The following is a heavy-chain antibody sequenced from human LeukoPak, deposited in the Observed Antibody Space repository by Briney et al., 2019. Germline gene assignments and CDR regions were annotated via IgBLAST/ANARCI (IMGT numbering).Heavy chain of an antibody. CDR3: ARAAAGTRRGAFDI. Sequence: SETLSLTCTVSGVSISSYYWSWIRQPPGKGLEWIGYIYYSGSTNYNPSLKSRVTISVDTSKNQFSLKLSSVTAADTAVYYCARAAAGTRRGAFDIWGQGTMVTVSS. CDR1: GVSISSYY. D-gene: IGHD6-13*01. J-gene: IGHJ3*02. V-gene: IGHV4-59*01. CDR2: IYYSGST.